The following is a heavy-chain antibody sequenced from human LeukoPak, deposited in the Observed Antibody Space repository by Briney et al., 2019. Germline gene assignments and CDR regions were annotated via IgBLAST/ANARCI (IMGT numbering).Heavy chain of an antibody. CDR2: IIPIPGIA. V-gene: IGHV1-69*04. D-gene: IGHD3-22*01. J-gene: IGHJ6*02. CDR3: ARVKYYHDSSGYYPDYYYYYGMDV. Sequence: SVKVSCKASGGTFSSYAISWVRQAPGQGLEWMGRIIPIPGIANYAQKFQGRVTITADKSTSTAYMELSSLRSGDTAVYYCARVKYYHDSSGYYPDYYYYYGMDVWGQGTTVTVSS. CDR1: GGTFSSYA.